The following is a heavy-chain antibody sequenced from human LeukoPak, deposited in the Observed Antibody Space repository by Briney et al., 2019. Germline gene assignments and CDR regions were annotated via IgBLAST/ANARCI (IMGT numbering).Heavy chain of an antibody. CDR3: AARGLRGYSYGSAFDY. D-gene: IGHD5-18*01. CDR2: IVVGSGNT. V-gene: IGHV1-58*01. Sequence: SVKVSCKASGFTFTSSAVQWVRQARGQRLEWIGWIVVGSGNTNYAQKLQERVTITRDMSTSTAYMELSSLRSEDTAVYYCAARGLRGYSYGSAFDYWGQGTLVTVSS. J-gene: IGHJ4*02. CDR1: GFTFTSSA.